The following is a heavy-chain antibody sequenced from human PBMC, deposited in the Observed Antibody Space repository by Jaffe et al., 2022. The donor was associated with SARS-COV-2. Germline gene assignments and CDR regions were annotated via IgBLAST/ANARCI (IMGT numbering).Heavy chain of an antibody. J-gene: IGHJ4*02. V-gene: IGHV1-46*04. Sequence: QVQLVQSGAEVKKPGASVKLSCKASGYTFINYYMHWVRQAPGQGLEWLGIVDPTGPKTHPAQNLQGRLTMTWDTSTGSVFMELTGLTSKDTAVYYCARELPDSYYFDFWGQGALVTVSS. CDR1: GYTFINYY. CDR3: ARELPDSYYFDF. D-gene: IGHD3-10*01. CDR2: VDPTGPKT.